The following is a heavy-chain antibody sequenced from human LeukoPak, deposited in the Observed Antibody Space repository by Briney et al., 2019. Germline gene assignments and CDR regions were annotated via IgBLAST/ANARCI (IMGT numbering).Heavy chain of an antibody. CDR2: ISSSSSYI. CDR1: GFTFSSYS. CDR3: ASTDSGGITMVRGVIFFPHGAFDI. V-gene: IGHV3-21*01. D-gene: IGHD3-10*01. J-gene: IGHJ3*02. Sequence: GGSLRLSCAASGFTFSSYSMNWVRQAPGKGLEWVSSISSSSSYIYYADSVKGRFTISRDNSKNTLYLQMNSLRPEDTAMYYCASTDSGGITMVRGVIFFPHGAFDIWGQGTMVTVSS.